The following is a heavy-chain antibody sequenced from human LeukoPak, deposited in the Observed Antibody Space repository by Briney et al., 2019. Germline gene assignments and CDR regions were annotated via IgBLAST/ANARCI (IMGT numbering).Heavy chain of an antibody. D-gene: IGHD6-19*01. CDR3: ARRDSSGWYGDV. Sequence: ASVTVSCKASGYTFTSYDINWVRQAPGQGLEWMGWMNPNSGNTGYAQKFQGRVTMTRNTSISTAYMELSSLRSEDTAVYYCARRDSSGWYGDVWGQGTTVTVSS. V-gene: IGHV1-8*01. J-gene: IGHJ6*02. CDR2: MNPNSGNT. CDR1: GYTFTSYD.